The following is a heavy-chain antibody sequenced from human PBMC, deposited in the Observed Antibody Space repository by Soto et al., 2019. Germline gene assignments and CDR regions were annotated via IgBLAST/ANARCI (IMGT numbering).Heavy chain of an antibody. V-gene: IGHV3-33*01. J-gene: IGHJ5*02. CDR2: IWYDGSNK. D-gene: IGHD3-16*02. CDR3: ARERRYDYVWGSYRSERTEPSGSFDP. Sequence: PGGSLRLSCAASGFTFSSYGMHWVRQAPGKGLEWVAVIWYDGSNKYYADSVKGRFTISRDNSKNTLYLQMNSLRAEDTAVYYCARERRYDYVWGSYRSERTEPSGSFDPWGQGTLVTVSS. CDR1: GFTFSSYG.